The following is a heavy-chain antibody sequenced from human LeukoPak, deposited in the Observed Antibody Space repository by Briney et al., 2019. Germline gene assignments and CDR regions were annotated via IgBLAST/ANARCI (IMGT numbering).Heavy chain of an antibody. Sequence: GGSLRLSCAASGFTFSSYGMHWVRQAPGKGLEWVAFIRYDGSNKYYADSVKGRFTISRDNSKNTLYLQMNSLRAEDTAVYYCARELYYYDSSGYEFDYWGQGTLVTVSS. J-gene: IGHJ4*02. CDR3: ARELYYYDSSGYEFDY. D-gene: IGHD3-22*01. CDR1: GFTFSSYG. CDR2: IRYDGSNK. V-gene: IGHV3-30*02.